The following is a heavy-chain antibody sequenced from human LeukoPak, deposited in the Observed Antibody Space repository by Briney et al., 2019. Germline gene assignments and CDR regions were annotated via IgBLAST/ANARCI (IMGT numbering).Heavy chain of an antibody. V-gene: IGHV4-39*02. CDR3: ARDGGGRLVRDAFDI. J-gene: IGHJ3*02. CDR2: IYDSGST. D-gene: IGHD3-16*01. CDR1: GGSISSSGYQ. Sequence: PSETLSLTCTVSGGSISSSGYQWGWIRQPPGKGLEWIGSIYDSGSTYYNPSLKSRVTISVDTSKNQFSLKLSSVTAANTAVYYCARDGGGRLVRDAFDIWGQGTMVTVSS.